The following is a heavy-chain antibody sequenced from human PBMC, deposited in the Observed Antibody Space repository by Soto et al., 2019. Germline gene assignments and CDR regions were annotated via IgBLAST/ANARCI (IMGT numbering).Heavy chain of an antibody. CDR1: GVSQSTYS. CDR2: IGRRSDI. V-gene: IGHV3-21*01. CDR3: AREETAWPLAYGLDV. D-gene: IGHD2-21*02. J-gene: IGHJ6*02. Sequence: PXRCLRLSCEASGVSQSTYSMHWVRQAPGKGLEWVSSIGRRSDIYYADSVKGRFTISRDNAKNSVSLQMNSLRDEDTAVYYCAREETAWPLAYGLDVWGQGTTVTVSS.